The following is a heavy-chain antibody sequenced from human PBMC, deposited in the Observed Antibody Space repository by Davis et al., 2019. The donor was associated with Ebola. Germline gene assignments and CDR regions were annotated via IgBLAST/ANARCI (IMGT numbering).Heavy chain of an antibody. CDR2: SRHKANSYTT. CDR1: GFTFSDHY. CDR3: ARVVLYTSRWYEAFDI. D-gene: IGHD6-13*01. Sequence: PGGSLRLSCAASGFTFSDHYMDWVRQAPGKGLEWVGRSRHKANSYTTEYAASVKGRFTISRDDSKNSMYLQMNSLKIEDTAVYYCARVVLYTSRWYEAFDIWGQGTLVTVSS. J-gene: IGHJ3*02. V-gene: IGHV3-72*01.